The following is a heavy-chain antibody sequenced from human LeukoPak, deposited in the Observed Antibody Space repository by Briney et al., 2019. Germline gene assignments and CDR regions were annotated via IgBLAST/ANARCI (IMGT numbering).Heavy chain of an antibody. D-gene: IGHD3-9*01. CDR1: GFTFDDYA. Sequence: GRSLRLSCAASGFTFDDYAMHWVRQAPGKGLEWVSGISWNSGSIGYADSVKGRFTISRDNAKNSLYLQMNSLRAEDTALYYYAKTYYDILTGYRTDAFDIWGQGTMVTVSS. V-gene: IGHV3-9*01. CDR3: AKTYYDILTGYRTDAFDI. CDR2: ISWNSGSI. J-gene: IGHJ3*02.